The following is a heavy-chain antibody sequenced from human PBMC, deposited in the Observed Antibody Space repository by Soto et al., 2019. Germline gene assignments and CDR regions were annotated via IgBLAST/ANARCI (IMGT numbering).Heavy chain of an antibody. CDR2: VSGYNGDT. J-gene: IGHJ6*02. CDR3: AENWQPPYYYYGMDF. CDR1: GYTFSSYG. V-gene: IGHV1-18*01. Sequence: QGQLVQSGPEVKKPGASVKVSCKASGYTFSSYGISWVRQAPGQGLEWMGWVSGYNGDTKYAQKVQGRVTMTIDTSIYTAYMELRSQTYDDTVKYECAENWQPPYYYYGMDFWGQGTTVTVSS.